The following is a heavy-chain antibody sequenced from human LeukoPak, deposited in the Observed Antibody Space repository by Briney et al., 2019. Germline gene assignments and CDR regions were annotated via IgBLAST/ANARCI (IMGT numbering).Heavy chain of an antibody. J-gene: IGHJ4*02. V-gene: IGHV3-23*01. CDR1: GFTFSSYS. Sequence: GGSLRLSCAASGFTFSSYSMNWVRQAPGKGLEWVSAISGSGGSTYYADSVKGRFTISRDNSKNTLYLQMNSLRAEDTAVYYCAKDRGPMVRGVFDYWGQGTLVTVSS. CDR2: ISGSGGST. CDR3: AKDRGPMVRGVFDY. D-gene: IGHD3-10*01.